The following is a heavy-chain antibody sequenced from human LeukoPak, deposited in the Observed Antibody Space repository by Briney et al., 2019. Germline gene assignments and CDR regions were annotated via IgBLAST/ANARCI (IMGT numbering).Heavy chain of an antibody. Sequence: PGGSLRLSCAASGFTFSDYYMSWIRQAPGKGLEWVSSISSSGSTIYYAEFVKGRFTISRDNAKNSLYLQMNSLRAEDTAVYYCARDGTIFGVVTGWFDPWGQGTLVTVSS. V-gene: IGHV3-11*04. J-gene: IGHJ5*02. CDR2: ISSSGSTI. CDR1: GFTFSDYY. CDR3: ARDGTIFGVVTGWFDP. D-gene: IGHD3-3*01.